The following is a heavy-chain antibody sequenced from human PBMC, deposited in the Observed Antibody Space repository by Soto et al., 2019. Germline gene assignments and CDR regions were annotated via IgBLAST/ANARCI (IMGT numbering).Heavy chain of an antibody. D-gene: IGHD5-12*01. CDR2: IIPILGIA. CDR3: AREYSGYDRLPDY. Sequence: ASVKVSCKASGGTFSSYTISWVRQAPGQGLEWMGRIIPILGIANYAQKFQGRVTITADKSTSTAYMELSSLRSEDTAVYYCAREYSGYDRLPDYWGQGTLVTVSS. J-gene: IGHJ4*02. CDR1: GGTFSSYT. V-gene: IGHV1-69*02.